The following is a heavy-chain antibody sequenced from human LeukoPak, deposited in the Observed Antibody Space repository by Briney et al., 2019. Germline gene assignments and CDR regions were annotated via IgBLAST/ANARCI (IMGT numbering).Heavy chain of an antibody. CDR3: ASWYYFDY. CDR1: GFTFSSYE. J-gene: IGHJ4*02. CDR2: ISSSSSTI. Sequence: GGSLRLSCAASGFTFSSYEMNWVRQAPGKGLEWVSYISSSSSTIYYADSVKGRFTISRDNAKNSLYLQMNSLRAEDTAVYYCASWYYFDYWGQGTLVTVSS. V-gene: IGHV3-48*01.